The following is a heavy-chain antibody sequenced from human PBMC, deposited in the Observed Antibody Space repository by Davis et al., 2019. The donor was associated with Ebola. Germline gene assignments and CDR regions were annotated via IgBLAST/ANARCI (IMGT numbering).Heavy chain of an antibody. J-gene: IGHJ6*03. Sequence: ESLKISCAASGFTFSSYSMNWVRQAPGKGLEWIGEINHSGSTNYNPSLKSRVTMSVDTPKNQFSLKLSSVTAADTAVYYCARDREGYSSSWYYYYYMDVWGKGTTVTVSS. V-gene: IGHV4-34*01. CDR2: INHSGST. D-gene: IGHD6-13*01. CDR3: ARDREGYSSSWYYYYYMDV. CDR1: GFTFSSYS.